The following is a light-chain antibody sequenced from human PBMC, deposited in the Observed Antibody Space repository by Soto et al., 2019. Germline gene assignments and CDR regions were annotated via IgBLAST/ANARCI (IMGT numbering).Light chain of an antibody. V-gene: IGKV3-20*01. J-gene: IGKJ3*01. CDR3: LDCGSSTFT. CDR2: GAS. Sequence: ETVLTQSPGTLSLSPGERATLSCRASQSVSSRYLAWYQQKPGQSPRLLIYGASSRAAGIPDRFDGSGSGTDFTLTINRLEPEDFAVYYSLDCGSSTFTFGPGTKVDVK. CDR1: QSVSSRY.